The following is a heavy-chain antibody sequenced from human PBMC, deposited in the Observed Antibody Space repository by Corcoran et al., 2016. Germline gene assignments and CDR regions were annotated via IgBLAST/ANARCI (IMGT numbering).Heavy chain of an antibody. CDR1: GGTFSSYA. J-gene: IGHJ5*02. V-gene: IGHV1-69*01. Sequence: QVQLVQSGAEVKKPGSSVKVSCKASGGTFSSYAISWVRQAPGQGLEWMGGIIPIFGTANYAQKFQGRVTITADESTSTAYMELSSLRSEDTAVYYGAREGVVTMVRGAPRFDPWGQGTLVTVSS. D-gene: IGHD3-10*01. CDR3: AREGVVTMVRGAPRFDP. CDR2: IIPIFGTA.